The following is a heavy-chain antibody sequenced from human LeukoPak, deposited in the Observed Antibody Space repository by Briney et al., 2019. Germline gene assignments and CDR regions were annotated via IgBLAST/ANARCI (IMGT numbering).Heavy chain of an antibody. CDR3: ARKITMVRGRYYYYYGMDV. J-gene: IGHJ6*04. Sequence: GGSLRLSCAASGFTVSSNYMSWVRQAPGKGLEWVSVIYSGGSTYYADSVKGRFTISRDNSKNTLYLQMNSLRAEDTAVYYSARKITMVRGRYYYYYGMDVWGKGTTVTVSS. V-gene: IGHV3-53*01. CDR2: IYSGGST. CDR1: GFTVSSNY. D-gene: IGHD3-10*01.